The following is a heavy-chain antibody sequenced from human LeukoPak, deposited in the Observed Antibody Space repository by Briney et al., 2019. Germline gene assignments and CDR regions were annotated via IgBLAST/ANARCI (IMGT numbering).Heavy chain of an antibody. V-gene: IGHV3-23*01. J-gene: IGHJ4*02. D-gene: IGHD6-19*01. CDR1: GFTFTNYA. CDR3: AKLYSSGRYYFDY. Sequence: GGSLRLSCAASGFTFTNYAMSWVHQAAGKGLEWVSTISGNGVDTYYTDSVQGRFTISRDNPKNTLYLQMSSLRVEDTAVYYCAKLYSSGRYYFDYWGQGTLVTVSS. CDR2: ISGNGVDT.